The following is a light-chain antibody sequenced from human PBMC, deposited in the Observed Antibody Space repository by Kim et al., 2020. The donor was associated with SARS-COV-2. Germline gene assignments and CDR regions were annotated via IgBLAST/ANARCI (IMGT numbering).Light chain of an antibody. Sequence: EIVLTQSPGTLSLSPGERATLSCRASQSVSSNYLAWYQQKPGQTPRLLMYGASSRATGIPDRFSGSGSGTDFTLTISRLEPEDFAVYYCQQYGRSPRTFGQGTKLEI. CDR2: GAS. V-gene: IGKV3-20*01. CDR1: QSVSSNY. J-gene: IGKJ2*01. CDR3: QQYGRSPRT.